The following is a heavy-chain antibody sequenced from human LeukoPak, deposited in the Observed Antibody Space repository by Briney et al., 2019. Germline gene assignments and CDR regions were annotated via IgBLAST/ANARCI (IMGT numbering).Heavy chain of an antibody. Sequence: ASVKVSCKVSGYTLTELSMHWVRQAPGKGLEWMGGFDPEDGETIYAQKFQGRVTMAEDTSTDTAYMELSSLRSEDTAVYYCATHTVVMSLDAFDIWGQGTMVTVSS. V-gene: IGHV1-24*01. CDR1: GYTLTELS. D-gene: IGHD4-23*01. J-gene: IGHJ3*02. CDR2: FDPEDGET. CDR3: ATHTVVMSLDAFDI.